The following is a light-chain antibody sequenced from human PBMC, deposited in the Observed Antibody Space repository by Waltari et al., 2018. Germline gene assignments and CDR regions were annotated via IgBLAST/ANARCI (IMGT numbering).Light chain of an antibody. CDR3: QQYNKSPYT. Sequence: EIVLTQSPGTLSLSPGERATLSCRASQSLDSTYLAWYQLKPGQAPRLLIYGASSRAAGIPERFSGSGSGTDFTLTISRLETEDFAVYYCQQYNKSPYTFGQGTKLRIK. V-gene: IGKV3-20*01. J-gene: IGKJ2*01. CDR1: QSLDSTY. CDR2: GAS.